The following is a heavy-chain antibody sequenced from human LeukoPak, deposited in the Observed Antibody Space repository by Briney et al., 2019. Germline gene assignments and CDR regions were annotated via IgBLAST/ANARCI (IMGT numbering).Heavy chain of an antibody. V-gene: IGHV1-2*02. D-gene: IGHD6-13*01. Sequence: GASVKVSCKASGYTFTGYYMHWVRQAPGQGREWMGWINPNSGGTNYAQKFQGRVTMTRDTSISTAYMELSRLRSDDTAVYYCAKASRAAAGSEMDYWGQGTLVTVSS. J-gene: IGHJ4*02. CDR2: INPNSGGT. CDR3: AKASRAAAGSEMDY. CDR1: GYTFTGYY.